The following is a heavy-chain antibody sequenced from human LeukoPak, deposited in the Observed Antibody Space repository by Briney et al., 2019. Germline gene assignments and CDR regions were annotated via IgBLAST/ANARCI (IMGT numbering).Heavy chain of an antibody. Sequence: GGSLRLSCATSGFTFSSFAMSWARQAPGRGLEWVSGFSGSDGTTYYADSVKGRFTISRDNSKNTLYLQMNSLRAEDTAVYYCAKRDSNSWSSFDYWGQGTLVTVSS. V-gene: IGHV3-23*01. CDR3: AKRDSNSWSSFDY. CDR2: FSGSDGTT. J-gene: IGHJ4*02. CDR1: GFTFSSFA. D-gene: IGHD6-13*01.